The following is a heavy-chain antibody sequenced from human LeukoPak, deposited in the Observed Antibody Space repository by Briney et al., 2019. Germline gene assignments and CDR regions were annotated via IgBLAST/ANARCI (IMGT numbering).Heavy chain of an antibody. Sequence: SETLSLACAVSGGSISSSNWWSWVRQPPGKGLEWIGEIYHSGSTNYNPSLKSRVTISVDKSKNQFSLKLSSVTAADTAVYYCARAPTRGYSYGFYYYYYGMDVWGQGTTVTVSS. J-gene: IGHJ6*02. V-gene: IGHV4-4*02. D-gene: IGHD5-18*01. CDR3: ARAPTRGYSYGFYYYYYGMDV. CDR1: GGSISSSNW. CDR2: IYHSGST.